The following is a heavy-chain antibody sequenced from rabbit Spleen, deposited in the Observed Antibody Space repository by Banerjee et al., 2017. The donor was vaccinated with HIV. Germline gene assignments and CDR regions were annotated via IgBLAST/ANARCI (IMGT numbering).Heavy chain of an antibody. Sequence: QEQLEESGGDLVKPEGSLTLTCTASGFSFSTSHYMCWVRQAPGKGLEWIVCIVAGGSGDTYYAAWAKGQVTIAKPSSTALILQMTSLTAANTAAYFCARSPLSGAADGAYALNLWGPGALVAVS. V-gene: IGHV1S45*01. D-gene: IGHD6-1*01. CDR1: GFSFSTSHY. CDR2: IVAGGSGDT. CDR3: ARSPLSGAADGAYALNL. J-gene: IGHJ4*01.